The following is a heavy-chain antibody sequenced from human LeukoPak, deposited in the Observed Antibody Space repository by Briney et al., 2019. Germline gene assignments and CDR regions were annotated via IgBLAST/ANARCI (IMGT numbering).Heavy chain of an antibody. CDR2: IIPIFGTA. J-gene: IGHJ6*03. D-gene: IGHD3-3*01. CDR3: ARLRGDFGVVTVNYYYYYYMDV. CDR1: GGTFSSYA. Sequence: SVKVSCKASGGTFSSYAISWVRQAPGQGLEWMGGIIPIFGTANYAQKFQGRVTITADESTSTAYMELSSLRSEDTAVYYCARLRGDFGVVTVNYYYYYYMDVWGKGTTVTVSS. V-gene: IGHV1-69*13.